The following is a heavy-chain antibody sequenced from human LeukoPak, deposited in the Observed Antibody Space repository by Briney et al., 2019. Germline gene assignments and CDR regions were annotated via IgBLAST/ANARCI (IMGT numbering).Heavy chain of an antibody. J-gene: IGHJ4*02. CDR3: ARVSGYGDYSDY. CDR1: GFTFSDYY. D-gene: IGHD4-17*01. V-gene: IGHV3-11*04. CDR2: ISSSGSTI. Sequence: GGSLRLSCAASGFTFSDYYMSWIRQAPGKGLEWVSYISSSGSTIYYADSVKGRFTISRDNAKNSLYLQMNSLRAKDTAVHYCARVSGYGDYSDYWGQGTLVTVSS.